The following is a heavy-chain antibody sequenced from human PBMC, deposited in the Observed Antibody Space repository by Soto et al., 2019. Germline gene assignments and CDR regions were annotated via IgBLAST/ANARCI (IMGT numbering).Heavy chain of an antibody. Sequence: SVKVSCKASGGTFSSYAISWVRQAPGQGLEWMGGIIPIFGTANYAQKFQGRVTITADESTSTAYMELSSLRSEDTAVYYCAREHTNYDSSGYYFDYWGQGTLVTVSS. CDR3: AREHTNYDSSGYYFDY. J-gene: IGHJ4*02. CDR2: IIPIFGTA. D-gene: IGHD3-22*01. CDR1: GGTFSSYA. V-gene: IGHV1-69*13.